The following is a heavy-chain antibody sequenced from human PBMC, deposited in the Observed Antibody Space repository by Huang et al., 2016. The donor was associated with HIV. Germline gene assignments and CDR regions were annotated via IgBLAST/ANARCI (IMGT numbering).Heavy chain of an antibody. D-gene: IGHD4-4*01. CDR2: LMRVVGSP. J-gene: IGHJ4*02. CDR1: GGPFRSYS. V-gene: IGHV1-69*11. Sequence: QVQLLQSGAEVKKPGSSVKVSCKSSGGPFRSYSIAWVRQATGQGLSGMARLMRVVGSPNYAQKLQGCGRDTADEYTSTVYMEVRDLRPDDTAVYFCARGSLEYSVSSSLDYWGQGTHVTVSS. CDR3: ARGSLEYSVSSSLDY.